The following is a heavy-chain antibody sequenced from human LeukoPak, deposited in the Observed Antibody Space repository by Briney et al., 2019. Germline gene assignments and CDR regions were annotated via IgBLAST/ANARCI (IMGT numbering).Heavy chain of an antibody. V-gene: IGHV3-30-3*01. J-gene: IGHJ4*02. CDR3: ARDRGGRGWYYLDY. D-gene: IGHD3-10*01. Sequence: GGSLRLSCTHCKFTFSTDALQWVRQAPGKGLEWVAAISYDGTNKYYADSVKGRINISRDNSKNTVYLQMSNVTAEDTAMYDCARDRGGRGWYYLDYWGQGTPVTVSS. CDR2: ISYDGTNK. CDR1: KFTFSTDA.